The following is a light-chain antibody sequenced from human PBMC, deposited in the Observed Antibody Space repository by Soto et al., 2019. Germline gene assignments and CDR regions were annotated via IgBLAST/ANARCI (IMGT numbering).Light chain of an antibody. CDR2: GAS. CDR1: QSVSSN. CDR3: QRYKNWPPCT. V-gene: IGKV3-15*01. Sequence: EIVMTQSPATLSVSPGERATLSCRASQSVSSNLAWYQQKPGQAPRLLIYGASTRATGIPARFSGSGSRTEFTLTISSLQSEDFAVYYCQRYKNWPPCTFGHGTKVESK. J-gene: IGKJ1*01.